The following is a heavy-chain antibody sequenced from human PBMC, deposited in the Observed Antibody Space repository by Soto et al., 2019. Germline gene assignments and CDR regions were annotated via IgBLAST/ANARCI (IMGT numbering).Heavy chain of an antibody. CDR3: ERALSGSYCVLEY. CDR1: SGSISRGLYY. CDR2: IYSRGNT. J-gene: IGHJ4*02. Sequence: QVQLQESGPGLVKPSQTLSLTCTVSSGSISRGLYYWTWIRQRPGKGLEWIGYIYSRGNTYYTPALKSRVDMAFDTSKNQFSLRVSSMTAAETAMSYCERALSGSYCVLEYGGQGAQVTVSP. V-gene: IGHV4-31*03. D-gene: IGHD3-10*01.